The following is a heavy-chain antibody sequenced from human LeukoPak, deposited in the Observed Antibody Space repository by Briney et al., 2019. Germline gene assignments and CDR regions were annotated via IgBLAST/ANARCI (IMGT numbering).Heavy chain of an antibody. CDR3: ARPYSSGSYSSDY. D-gene: IGHD1-26*01. CDR1: GYSFTSSW. V-gene: IGHV5-51*01. J-gene: IGHJ4*02. Sequence: KGGESLKISCKGSGYSFTSSWIGWVRQMPGKGLEWMGIIYPGDSDTRYSPSFQGQVTISADKSISTAYLQWSSLKASDTAIYYCARPYSSGSYSSDYWGQGTLVTVSS. CDR2: IYPGDSDT.